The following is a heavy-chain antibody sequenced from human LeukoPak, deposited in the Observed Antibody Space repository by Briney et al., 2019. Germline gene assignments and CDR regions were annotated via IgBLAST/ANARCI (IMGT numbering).Heavy chain of an antibody. J-gene: IGHJ5*02. D-gene: IGHD2-21*01. CDR1: GGSITSYY. Sequence: PSETLSLTCTVSGGSITSYYWSWIRQPPGKGLEWIGYIYYSGSTYYNPSLKSRVTISVDTSKNQFSLKLTSVTAADTAVYYCARGRVHDLLFDWFDPWGQGTLVTVSS. CDR2: IYYSGST. V-gene: IGHV4-59*12. CDR3: ARGRVHDLLFDWFDP.